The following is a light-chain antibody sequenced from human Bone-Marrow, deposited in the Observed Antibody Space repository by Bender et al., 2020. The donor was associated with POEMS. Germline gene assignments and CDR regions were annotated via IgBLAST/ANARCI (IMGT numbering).Light chain of an antibody. CDR3: VAWDASLNGWV. CDR2: DLI. J-gene: IGLJ3*02. V-gene: IGLV1-44*01. CDR1: GSNIGGYP. Sequence: QSVLTQPPSVSGTPGQRVTISCSGSGSNIGGYPVNWYQQHPGKAPKLMIYDLINRPSGVPDRFSGSKSGTSASLAITGLQSDDEAIYFCVAWDASLNGWVFGGGTKLTVL.